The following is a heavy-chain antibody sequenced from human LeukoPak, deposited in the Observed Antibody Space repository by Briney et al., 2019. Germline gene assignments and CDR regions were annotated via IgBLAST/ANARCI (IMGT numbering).Heavy chain of an antibody. CDR1: GFTFSSYW. D-gene: IGHD3-3*01. CDR3: AGDGGFGFWSGYYVPEGAFDI. V-gene: IGHV3-7*01. J-gene: IGHJ3*02. Sequence: PGGSLRLSCAASGFTFSSYWMSWVRQAPGKGLEWVANIKQDGSEKYYVDSVKGRFTISRDNAKNSLYLQMNSLRAEDTAVYYCAGDGGFGFWSGYYVPEGAFDIWGQGTMVTVSS. CDR2: IKQDGSEK.